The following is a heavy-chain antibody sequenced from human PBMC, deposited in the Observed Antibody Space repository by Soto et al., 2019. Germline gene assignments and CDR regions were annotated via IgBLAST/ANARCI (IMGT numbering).Heavy chain of an antibody. CDR3: ARGLAAAGTPKHGY. CDR1: GFTFSSYS. Sequence: GGSLRLSCAASGFTFSSYSMNWVRQAPGKGLEWVSSISSSSSYIYYADSVKGRFTISRDNAKNSLYLQMNSLRAEDTAVYYCARGLAAAGTPKHGYWGQGTLVTVSS. V-gene: IGHV3-21*01. D-gene: IGHD6-13*01. CDR2: ISSSSSYI. J-gene: IGHJ4*02.